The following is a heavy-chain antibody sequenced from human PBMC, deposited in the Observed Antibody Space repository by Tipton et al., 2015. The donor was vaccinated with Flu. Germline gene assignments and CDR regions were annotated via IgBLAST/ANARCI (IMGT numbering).Heavy chain of an antibody. CDR2: IYTSGRT. V-gene: IGHV4-61*02. CDR1: GDSIGGAYY. D-gene: IGHD4-17*01. J-gene: IGHJ5*01. CDR3: ARDYGDLNWFDS. Sequence: GLVKPSETLSLTCTVSGDSIGGAYYWGWIRQPAGKGLEWIGRIYTSGRTSYNPSLVSRITISVDPSKNQFSLKLNSVSVADTAVYYCARDYGDLNWFDSWGQGALVTVSS.